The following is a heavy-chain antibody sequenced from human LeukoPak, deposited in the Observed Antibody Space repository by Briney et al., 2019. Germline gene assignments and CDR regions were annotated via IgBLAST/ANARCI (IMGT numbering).Heavy chain of an antibody. J-gene: IGHJ5*01. CDR1: GFSFGDYG. CDR2: IRSKAYGGTT. Sequence: GGSLRLSCTASGFSFGDYGMSWLRQAPGKGLEWVGFIRSKAYGGTTAYAASVKGRFIISRDEPKSIAYLQMNSLKIEDTAVYYCNLFGLRYFDWFDYWGQGTLVTVSS. D-gene: IGHD3-9*01. CDR3: NLFGLRYFDWFDY. V-gene: IGHV3-49*03.